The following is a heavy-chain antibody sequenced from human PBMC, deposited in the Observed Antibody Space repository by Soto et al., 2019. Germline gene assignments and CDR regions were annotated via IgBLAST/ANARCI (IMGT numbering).Heavy chain of an antibody. CDR2: ISETGSHT. J-gene: IGHJ4*02. Sequence: GGSLRLSCEASGFTFTDYHMSWIRQAPGKGLEWVALISETGSHTAYAESVKGRFTISRDNARPSVFLQMNSLRSDDTAVYFCARSLRATSPLTFWGQGTPVTVSS. V-gene: IGHV3-11*06. CDR1: GFTFTDYH. D-gene: IGHD7-27*01. CDR3: ARSLRATSPLTF.